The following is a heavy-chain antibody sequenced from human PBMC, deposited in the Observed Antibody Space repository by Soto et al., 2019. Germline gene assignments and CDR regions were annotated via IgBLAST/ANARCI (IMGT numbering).Heavy chain of an antibody. CDR1: GDTFNSYG. CDR2: IVPMFGTT. V-gene: IGHV1-69*01. Sequence: QVQLVQSGPELKKPGSSVKVSCKAPGDTFNSYGISWVRQAPGQGLEWMGGIVPMFGTTNLALKFEDRVTITGDELTTTVYMEIRGLKSEDTAVYYCARDLADVHLWDAFDVWGHGTRVTVSS. D-gene: IGHD6-13*01. J-gene: IGHJ3*01. CDR3: ARDLADVHLWDAFDV.